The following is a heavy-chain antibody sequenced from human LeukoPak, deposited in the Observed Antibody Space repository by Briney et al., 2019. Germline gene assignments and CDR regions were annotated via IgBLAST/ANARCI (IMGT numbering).Heavy chain of an antibody. V-gene: IGHV3-53*01. CDR3: ARDVDYYDY. CDR1: GLTVSSNY. D-gene: IGHD3-10*01. CDR2: IYSGGST. J-gene: IGHJ4*02. Sequence: PGGSLRLSCAASGLTVSSNYMNWVRQAPGKGLEWVSVIYSGGSTYYADSVKGRFTASRDSSKNTLYLQMNSLRAEDTAVYYCARDVDYYDYWGQGTLVTVSS.